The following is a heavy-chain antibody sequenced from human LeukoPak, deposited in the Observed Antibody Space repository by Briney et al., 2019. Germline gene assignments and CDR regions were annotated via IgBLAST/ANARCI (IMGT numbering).Heavy chain of an antibody. D-gene: IGHD2-2*01. V-gene: IGHV3-7*01. J-gene: IGHJ2*01. Sequence: GGSLRLSCAASGFTFSNYWMSWVRQAPGKRLEWLANINQDGSEIYYVDSVKGRFTISRDNGKNSLYLQINSLRADDTAVYYCARDQGSMIVVPTTNWFFDLWGRGTLVTVSS. CDR3: ARDQGSMIVVPTTNWFFDL. CDR1: GFTFSNYW. CDR2: INQDGSEI.